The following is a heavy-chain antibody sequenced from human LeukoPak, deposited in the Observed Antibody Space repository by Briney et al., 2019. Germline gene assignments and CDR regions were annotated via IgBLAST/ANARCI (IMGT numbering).Heavy chain of an antibody. CDR1: GGSISSYY. Sequence: SETLSLTCTVSGGSISSYYWSWIRQPPGEGLEWSGYTYYSGRTNYNPSPKRRVTISVDTSKNHSSLKLSSVTAADTAVYYCARVEQPPRGGYYYYMDVWGKGTTVTVSS. V-gene: IGHV4-59*01. D-gene: IGHD6-13*01. CDR3: ARVEQPPRGGYYYYMDV. J-gene: IGHJ6*03. CDR2: TYYSGRT.